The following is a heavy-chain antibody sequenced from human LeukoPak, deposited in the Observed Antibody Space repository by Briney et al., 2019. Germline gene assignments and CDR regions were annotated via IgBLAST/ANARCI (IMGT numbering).Heavy chain of an antibody. CDR3: AMTDRYAGRPFDY. CDR1: GYILTEVA. Sequence: ASVKVSCKVSGYILTEVAINWVRQAPGKGPEWIGGFDPEYGEDGETLFAQKFQGRVTMTEDASTDTAYMVLSSLRSEDTAVYYCAMTDRYAGRPFDYWGQGTLVTVSS. J-gene: IGHJ4*02. CDR2: FDPEYGEDGET. D-gene: IGHD5-12*01. V-gene: IGHV1-24*01.